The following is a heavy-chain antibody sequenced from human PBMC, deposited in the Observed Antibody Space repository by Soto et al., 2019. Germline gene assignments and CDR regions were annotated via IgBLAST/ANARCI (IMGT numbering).Heavy chain of an antibody. D-gene: IGHD1-26*01. CDR3: AEGELLHLDY. CDR1: GFTFSSYA. Sequence: QVQLVESGGGVVQPGRSLRLSCAASGFTFSSYAMHWVRQAPGKGLEWVAVISYDGSNKYYADSVKGRFTISRDNSKNTLYLQMNSLRAEDTAVYYCAEGELLHLDYWGQGTLVTVSS. V-gene: IGHV3-30-3*01. CDR2: ISYDGSNK. J-gene: IGHJ4*02.